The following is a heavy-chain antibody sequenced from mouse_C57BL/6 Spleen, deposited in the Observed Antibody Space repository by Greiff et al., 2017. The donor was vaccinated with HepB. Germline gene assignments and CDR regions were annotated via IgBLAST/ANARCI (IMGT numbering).Heavy chain of an antibody. D-gene: IGHD2-5*01. V-gene: IGHV3-6*01. Sequence: EVQLQQSGPGLVKPSQSLSLTCSVTGYSITSGYYWNWIRQFPGNKLEWMGYISYDGSNNYNPSLKNRISITRDTSKNQFFLKLNSVTTEDTATYYGARGYSNPSFAYWGQGTLVTVSA. CDR2: ISYDGSN. J-gene: IGHJ3*01. CDR1: GYSITSGYY. CDR3: ARGYSNPSFAY.